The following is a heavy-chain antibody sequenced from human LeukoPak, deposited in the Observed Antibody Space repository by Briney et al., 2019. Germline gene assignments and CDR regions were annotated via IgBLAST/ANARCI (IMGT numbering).Heavy chain of an antibody. D-gene: IGHD3-10*01. CDR1: GFTFSSYS. CDR3: ARGYWFGEPSTDGMDV. Sequence: GGSLRLSCAASGFTFSSYSMNWVRQAPGKGLEWVSSISSSSSYIYYADSVKGRFTISRENAKNSLYLQMNSLRAGDTAVYYCARGYWFGEPSTDGMDVWGQGTTVTVSS. J-gene: IGHJ6*02. V-gene: IGHV3-21*01. CDR2: ISSSSSYI.